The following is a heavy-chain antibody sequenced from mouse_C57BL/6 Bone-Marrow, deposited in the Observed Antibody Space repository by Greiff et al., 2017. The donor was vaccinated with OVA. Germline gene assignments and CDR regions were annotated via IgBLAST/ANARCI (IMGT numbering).Heavy chain of an antibody. CDR2: IRSKSNNYAT. Sequence: EVKLVESGGGLVQPKGSLKLSCAASGFSFNTYAMNWVRQAPGKGLEWVARIRSKSNNYATYYADSVKDRFTISRDDSESMLYLQMNNLKTEDTAMYYCVGSYGNRAWFAYWGQGTLVTVSA. CDR3: VGSYGNRAWFAY. J-gene: IGHJ3*01. V-gene: IGHV10-1*01. CDR1: GFSFNTYA. D-gene: IGHD2-1*01.